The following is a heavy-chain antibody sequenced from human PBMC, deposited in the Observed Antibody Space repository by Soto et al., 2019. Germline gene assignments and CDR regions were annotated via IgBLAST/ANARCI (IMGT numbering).Heavy chain of an antibody. CDR2: ISDIGRRT. CDR1: GFTVSSYA. V-gene: IGHV3-23*01. D-gene: IGHD6-19*01. J-gene: IGHJ4*02. Sequence: GVSLIISCTASGFTVSSYAMSWVRQAPGEGLEWVSTISDIGRRTYYADSVKGRFTISRDNSKTALYLQMNSLRAEDTAVYYCASLAVATPYAYWGQGTQVNVSS. CDR3: ASLAVATPYAY.